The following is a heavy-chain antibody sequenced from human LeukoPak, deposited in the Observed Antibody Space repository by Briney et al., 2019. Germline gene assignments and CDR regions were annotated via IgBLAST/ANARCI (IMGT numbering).Heavy chain of an antibody. D-gene: IGHD4-17*01. CDR1: GFTFSSYS. V-gene: IGHV3-30*03. Sequence: GGSLRLSCAASGFTFSSYSMNWVRQAPGKGLEWVALISYDGSKRYYADSVKGRFTISRDNSKNTLNLQMSSLRAEDTAVYYCAREADYGDYLTYYFDYWGQEALVTVSS. J-gene: IGHJ4*02. CDR3: AREADYGDYLTYYFDY. CDR2: ISYDGSKR.